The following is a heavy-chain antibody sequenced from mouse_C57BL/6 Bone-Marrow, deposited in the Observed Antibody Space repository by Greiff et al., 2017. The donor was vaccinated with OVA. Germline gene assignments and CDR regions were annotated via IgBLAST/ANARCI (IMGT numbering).Heavy chain of an antibody. CDR2: ISNLAYSI. V-gene: IGHV5-15*01. J-gene: IGHJ1*03. Sequence: EVKVVESGGGLVQPGGSLKLSCAASGFTFSDYGMAWVRQAPRKGPEWVAFISNLAYSIYYADTVTGRFTISRENAKNTLYLEMSSLRSEDTAMYYCARQRRITTRYFDVWGTGTTVTVSS. CDR1: GFTFSDYG. D-gene: IGHD1-1*01. CDR3: ARQRRITTRYFDV.